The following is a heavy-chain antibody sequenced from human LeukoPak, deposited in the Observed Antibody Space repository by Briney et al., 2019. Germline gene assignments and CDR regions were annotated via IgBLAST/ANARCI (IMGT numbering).Heavy chain of an antibody. Sequence: GGSLRLSCAASGFTFSSYAMHWVRQAPGKGLEWVAVISYDGSNKYYADSVKGRFTISRDNAKNSLNLQMNSLRAEDTAVYYCARDRLFGNLPDYWGQGTLVTVSS. D-gene: IGHD1-7*01. V-gene: IGHV3-30*04. CDR2: ISYDGSNK. CDR1: GFTFSSYA. J-gene: IGHJ4*02. CDR3: ARDRLFGNLPDY.